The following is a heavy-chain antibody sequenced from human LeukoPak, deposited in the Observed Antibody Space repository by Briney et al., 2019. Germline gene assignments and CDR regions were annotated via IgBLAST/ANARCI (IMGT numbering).Heavy chain of an antibody. Sequence: GGSLRLSCAAPGFTFSTYWMSWVRQAPGKGLEWVANIKEDGSEKYYGDSVKGRFTISRDNAKNSLYLEMNSLRVEDTAVYYCARDSSGYQWGQGTLVTVSS. CDR2: IKEDGSEK. CDR3: ARDSSGYQ. D-gene: IGHD3-22*01. J-gene: IGHJ4*02. CDR1: GFTFSTYW. V-gene: IGHV3-7*01.